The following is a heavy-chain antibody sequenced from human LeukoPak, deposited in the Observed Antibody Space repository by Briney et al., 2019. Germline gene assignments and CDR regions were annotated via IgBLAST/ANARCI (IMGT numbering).Heavy chain of an antibody. CDR3: AKSRWNYGDIYYFDY. CDR2: ISGSGGST. J-gene: IGHJ4*02. Sequence: GGSLRLSCAASGFTFSSYAMSWVRQAPGKGLEWVSAISGSGGSTYYADSVKGRFTISRGNSKNTLYLQMNSLRAEDTAVYYCAKSRWNYGDIYYFDYWGQGTLVTVSS. D-gene: IGHD1-7*01. CDR1: GFTFSSYA. V-gene: IGHV3-23*01.